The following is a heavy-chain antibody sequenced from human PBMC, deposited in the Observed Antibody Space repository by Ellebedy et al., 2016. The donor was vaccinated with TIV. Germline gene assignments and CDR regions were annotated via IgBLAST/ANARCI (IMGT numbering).Heavy chain of an antibody. CDR3: ARHDSSGYYTVGSPDY. Sequence: ASVKVSCKASGYTFTRFAIHWVRQAPGQRLEWMGWIDVGNGNTKFSQKFQGRVTITRDTSARTAYMELSSLRSEDTAVYYCARHDSSGYYTVGSPDYWGQGTLVTVSS. CDR2: IDVGNGNT. J-gene: IGHJ4*02. CDR1: GYTFTRFA. V-gene: IGHV1-3*01. D-gene: IGHD3-22*01.